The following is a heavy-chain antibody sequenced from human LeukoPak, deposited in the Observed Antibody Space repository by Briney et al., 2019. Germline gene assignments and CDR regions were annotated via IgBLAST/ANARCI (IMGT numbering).Heavy chain of an antibody. J-gene: IGHJ4*02. CDR3: AREESGYDPNFDY. D-gene: IGHD5-12*01. Sequence: ASVKVSCKASGGTFSSYAISWVRQAPGQGLEWMGRIIPILGIANYAQKFQGRVTITADKSTSTAYMELSSLRSEDTAVYYCAREESGYDPNFDYWGQGTMVADSS. V-gene: IGHV1-69*04. CDR1: GGTFSSYA. CDR2: IIPILGIA.